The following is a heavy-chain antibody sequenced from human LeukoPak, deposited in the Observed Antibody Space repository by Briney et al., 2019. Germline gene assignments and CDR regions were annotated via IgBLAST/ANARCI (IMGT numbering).Heavy chain of an antibody. CDR2: ISGSGGST. Sequence: GGSLRLSCAASGFTFSSYAMSWVRQAPGKGLEWVSAISGSGGSTYYADSVKGRFTISRDNSKNTLYLKMNSLRAEDTAVYYCAKDPTMIVVVIPDYWGQGTLVTVSS. J-gene: IGHJ4*02. CDR3: AKDPTMIVVVIPDY. D-gene: IGHD3-22*01. V-gene: IGHV3-23*01. CDR1: GFTFSSYA.